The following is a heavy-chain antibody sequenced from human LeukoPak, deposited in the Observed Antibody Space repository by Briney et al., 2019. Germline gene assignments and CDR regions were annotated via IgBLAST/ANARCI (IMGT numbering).Heavy chain of an antibody. CDR2: IKQDGSEK. J-gene: IGHJ4*02. V-gene: IGHV3-7*01. CDR3: ARVSWDSSTWYYLDY. Sequence: PGGSLRLSCAASGFTFSSYWMTWVRQAPGKGLEWVANIKQDGSEKYYADSLKGRITISRDNAKNSLYLQMNSLRAEDTAVYYCARVSWDSSTWYYLDYWGQGTQVTVSS. CDR1: GFTFSSYW. D-gene: IGHD6-13*01.